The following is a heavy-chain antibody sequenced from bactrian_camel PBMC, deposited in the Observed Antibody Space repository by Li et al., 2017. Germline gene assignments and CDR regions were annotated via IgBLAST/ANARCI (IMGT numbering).Heavy chain of an antibody. CDR3: AAESPAMYNCYSSSHVDDYNY. Sequence: HVQLVESGGGSVQAGGSLRLSCVAYGYGLGDYCMGYFRQAPGKEREAVAAVDRNGDTQYADSVKGRFTIARDGADNTVYLQMSELKPEDTAMYYCAAESPAMYNCYSSSHVDDYNYWGQGTQVTVS. CDR2: VDRNGDT. J-gene: IGHJ4*01. V-gene: IGHV3S53*01. CDR1: GYGLGDYC. D-gene: IGHD3*01.